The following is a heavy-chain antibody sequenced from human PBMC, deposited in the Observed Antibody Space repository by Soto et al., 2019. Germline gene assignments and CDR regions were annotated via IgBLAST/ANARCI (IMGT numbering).Heavy chain of an antibody. CDR3: ARGLVDYGDDDYYGMDV. CDR1: GGTFSSYD. Sequence: QVKLVQSGAEVKKPGSSVKVSCKASGGTFSSYDISWVRQAPGQGLEWMGGIIPIFGTANYAQKIQGRVTMTAAESTSTAYMELSSLRTEDTAVYYCARGLVDYGDDDYYGMDVWGQGTTVTGSS. J-gene: IGHJ6*02. D-gene: IGHD4-17*01. CDR2: IIPIFGTA. V-gene: IGHV1-69*01.